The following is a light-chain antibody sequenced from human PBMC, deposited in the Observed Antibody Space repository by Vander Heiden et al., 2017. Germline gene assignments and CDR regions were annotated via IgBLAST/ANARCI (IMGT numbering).Light chain of an antibody. CDR2: KAS. V-gene: IGKV1-5*03. CDR3: QQCASYYS. CDR1: QDITDW. J-gene: IGKJ2*03. Sequence: DIHMTQSPSTLPASVRDKVTITCRATQDITDWLAWYQQRPGEAPRLLIYKASNLESGVPSRFSGSGSGTQFTLTISSLQPDDSATYYCQQCASYYSFGQGTKVEIK.